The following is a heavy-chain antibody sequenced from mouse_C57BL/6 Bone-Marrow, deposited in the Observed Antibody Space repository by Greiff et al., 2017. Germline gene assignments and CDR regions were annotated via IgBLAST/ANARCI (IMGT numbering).Heavy chain of an antibody. CDR2: INPGSGGT. V-gene: IGHV1-54*01. J-gene: IGHJ3*01. CDR3: ARSRGLRRQFAY. D-gene: IGHD2-4*01. CDR1: GYAFTNYL. Sequence: QVQLQQSGAELVRPGTSVKVSCKASGYAFTNYLIEWVKQRPGQGLEWIGVINPGSGGTSYNEKFKGKATLTADKSSSTAYMQLSSLTSEDSAVYCCARSRGLRRQFAYWGQGTLVTVSA.